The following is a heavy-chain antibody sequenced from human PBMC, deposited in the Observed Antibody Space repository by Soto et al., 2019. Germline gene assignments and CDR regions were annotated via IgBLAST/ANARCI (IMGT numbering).Heavy chain of an antibody. V-gene: IGHV6-1*01. CDR2: TYYTSKWYN. CDR3: ARHYYGSGSYLPTFDY. Sequence: SQTLSLTCVISGDSVSSNSAAWNWIRQSPSRGLEWLARTYYTSKWYNDYAVSVKSRITINADTSKNQFSLQLNSVTPEDTAVYYCARHYYGSGSYLPTFDYWGQGTLVTVSS. J-gene: IGHJ4*02. CDR1: GDSVSSNSAA. D-gene: IGHD3-10*01.